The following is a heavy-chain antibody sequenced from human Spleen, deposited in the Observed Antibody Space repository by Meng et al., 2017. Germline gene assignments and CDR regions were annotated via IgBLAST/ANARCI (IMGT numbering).Heavy chain of an antibody. CDR2: ISEEGRTT. Sequence: EVQLVESGGGLVQPGGSLRLSCAASGFSFSTSAMNWVRQAPGKGLEWVSSISEEGRTTNYADSVKGRFTISRDNAKNTLYLQMDSLRAEDTAVYYCARGGASGFYWGQGTLVTVSS. V-gene: IGHV3-23*04. D-gene: IGHD2-15*01. J-gene: IGHJ4*02. CDR3: ARGGASGFY. CDR1: GFSFSTSA.